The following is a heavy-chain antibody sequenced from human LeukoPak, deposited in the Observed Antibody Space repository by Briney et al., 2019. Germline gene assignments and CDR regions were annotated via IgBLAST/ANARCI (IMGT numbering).Heavy chain of an antibody. J-gene: IGHJ4*02. CDR2: IYYSGST. CDR1: GGSFSGYY. D-gene: IGHD6-19*01. CDR3: ARASVALYFDY. Sequence: SETLSLTCAVYGGSFSGYYWSWIRQPPGKGLEWIGSIYYSGSTYYNPSLKSRVTISVDTSKNQFSLKLSSVTAADTAVYYCARASVALYFDYWGQGTLVTVSS. V-gene: IGHV4-34*01.